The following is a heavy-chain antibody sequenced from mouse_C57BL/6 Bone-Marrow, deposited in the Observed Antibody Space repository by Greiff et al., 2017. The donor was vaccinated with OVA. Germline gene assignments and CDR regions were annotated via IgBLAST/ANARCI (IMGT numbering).Heavy chain of an antibody. V-gene: IGHV5-17*01. Sequence: EVQLQESGGGLVKPGGSLKLSCAASGFTFSDYGMHWVRQAPEKGLEWVAYISSGSSTIYYADTVKGRFTISRDNAKNTLFLQMTSLRSEDTAMYYCASKTLYYGSSSYYFDYWGQGTTLTVSS. CDR3: ASKTLYYGSSSYYFDY. CDR1: GFTFSDYG. D-gene: IGHD1-1*01. J-gene: IGHJ2*01. CDR2: ISSGSSTI.